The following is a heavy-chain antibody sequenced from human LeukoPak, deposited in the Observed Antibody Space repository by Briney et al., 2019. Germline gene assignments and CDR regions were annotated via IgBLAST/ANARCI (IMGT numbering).Heavy chain of an antibody. CDR1: GYTFTSYG. D-gene: IGHD3-9*01. CDR2: ISAYNGNT. V-gene: IGHV1-18*04. J-gene: IGHJ3*02. CDR3: AKYYDILTGYYRRAPDDAFDI. Sequence: ASVKVSCKASGYTFTSYGISWVRQAPGQGLEWMGWISAYNGNTNYAQKLQGRVTMTTDTSTSTAYMELRSLRSDDTAVYYCAKYYDILTGYYRRAPDDAFDIWGQGTMVTVSS.